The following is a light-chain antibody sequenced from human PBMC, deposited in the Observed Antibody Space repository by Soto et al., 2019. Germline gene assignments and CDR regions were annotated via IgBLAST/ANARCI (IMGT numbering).Light chain of an antibody. J-gene: IGLJ2*01. CDR3: QTWDTGIRV. Sequence: QSVLTQSPSASGSLGGSVKLTCTLSSGHSSYAIAWHQQQPEKGPRYLMKLNSDGSHNKGDGIPDRFSGSSSGAERYLTISSLQSEDEADYYCQTWDTGIRVFGGGTQLTVL. V-gene: IGLV4-69*01. CDR1: SGHSSYA. CDR2: LNSDGSH.